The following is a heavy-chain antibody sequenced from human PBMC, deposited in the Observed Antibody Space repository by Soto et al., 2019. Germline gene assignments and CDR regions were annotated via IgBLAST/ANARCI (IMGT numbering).Heavy chain of an antibody. D-gene: IGHD1-7*01. CDR2: ISSSSSTI. V-gene: IGHV3-48*01. J-gene: IGHJ6*03. CDR1: GFTFSSYS. CDR3: ASPPNWKKLELGVPDYYYMDV. Sequence: PGGSLRLSCAASGFTFSSYSMNWVRQAPGKGLEWVSYISSSSSTIYYADSVKGRFTISRDNAKNSLYLQMNSLRAEDTAVYYCASPPNWKKLELGVPDYYYMDVWGKGTTVTV.